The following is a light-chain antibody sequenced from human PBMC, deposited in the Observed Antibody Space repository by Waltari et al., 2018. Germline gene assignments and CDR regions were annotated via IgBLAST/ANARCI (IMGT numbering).Light chain of an antibody. CDR2: KAS. V-gene: IGKV1-5*03. CDR3: QQYNTYSS. J-gene: IGKJ2*03. CDR1: QSISNY. Sequence: DIQMTQSPSTLSASVGDTITITCRASQSISNYLAWYQQKPGKAPKLLIYKASTSGSGVPSRFSGSGSGTEFTLTINSLQPDDFATYNCQQYNTYSSFGQGTKLEIK.